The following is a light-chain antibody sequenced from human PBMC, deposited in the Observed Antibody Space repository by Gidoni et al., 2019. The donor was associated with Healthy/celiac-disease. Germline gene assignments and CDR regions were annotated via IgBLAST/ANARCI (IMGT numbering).Light chain of an antibody. CDR1: QSVSSY. J-gene: IGKJ1*01. CDR3: QQRSNWRT. Sequence: VLTQSPATLSLSPGERATLSCRASQSVSSYLAWYQQKPGPAPRLLIYDASNRATGIPARVSGSGSGTDFTLTISSLEPEDFAVYYCQQRSNWRTFGQXTKVEIK. V-gene: IGKV3-11*01. CDR2: DAS.